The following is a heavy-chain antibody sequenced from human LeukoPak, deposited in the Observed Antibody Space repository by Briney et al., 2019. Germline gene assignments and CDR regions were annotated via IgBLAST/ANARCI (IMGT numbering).Heavy chain of an antibody. CDR1: SGSFSGYY. V-gene: IGHV4-34*01. CDR2: INHSGST. Sequence: SETLSLTCAVYSGSFSGYYWSWIRQPPGKGLEWIGEINHSGSTNYNPSLKSRVTISVDTSKNQFSLKLSSVTAADTAVYYCARGDGYSYGLTHWGQGTLVTVSS. D-gene: IGHD5-18*01. J-gene: IGHJ4*02. CDR3: ARGDGYSYGLTH.